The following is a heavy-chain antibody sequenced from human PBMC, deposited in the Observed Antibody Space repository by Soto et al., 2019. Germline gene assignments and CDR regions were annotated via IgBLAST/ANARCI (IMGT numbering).Heavy chain of an antibody. V-gene: IGHV4-39*01. CDR3: ARHVGYGGNGGDY. J-gene: IGHJ4*02. D-gene: IGHD4-17*01. CDR1: GGSISSSSYY. Sequence: PSETLSLTCTVSGGSISSSSYYWGWIRQPPGKGLEWIGSIYYSGSTYYNPSLRSRVTISVDTSKNQFSLKLSSVTAADTAVYYCARHVGYGGNGGDYWGQGTLVTVSS. CDR2: IYYSGST.